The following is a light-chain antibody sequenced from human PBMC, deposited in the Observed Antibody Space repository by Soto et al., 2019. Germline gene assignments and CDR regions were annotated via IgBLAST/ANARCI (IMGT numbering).Light chain of an antibody. CDR2: RVS. CDR1: QTITT. CDR3: QQYGNLPLT. J-gene: IGKJ4*01. V-gene: IGKV3-20*01. Sequence: EIVLTQSPGTLSLSPGERATLSCRASQTITTLAWYQRKPGQATRLLIYRVSSRATGVPDRFSGSGSGTDYTLTISRLEPEGFAVYYGQQYGNLPLTFGGGTKVEIK.